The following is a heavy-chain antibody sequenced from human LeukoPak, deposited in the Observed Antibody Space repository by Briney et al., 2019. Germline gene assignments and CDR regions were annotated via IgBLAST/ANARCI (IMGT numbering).Heavy chain of an antibody. Sequence: PSETLSLTCTVSGGSISSSSYYWSWIRQPPGKGLEWIGYIYYSGSTNYNPPLKSRVTISVDTAKSQFSLRLTSMTAADTAVYYCARDVAGNTFDYWGQGTLVTVSS. D-gene: IGHD5-12*01. CDR1: GGSISSSSYY. CDR2: IYYSGST. V-gene: IGHV4-61*01. CDR3: ARDVAGNTFDY. J-gene: IGHJ4*02.